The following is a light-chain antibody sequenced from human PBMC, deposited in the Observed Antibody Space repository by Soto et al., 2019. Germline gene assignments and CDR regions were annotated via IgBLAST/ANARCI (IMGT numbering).Light chain of an antibody. CDR2: DAS. CDR1: QGIGDT. CDR3: QLFGSSLWT. J-gene: IGKJ1*01. V-gene: IGKV3-20*01. Sequence: VMKQSPAALSVSPGEGATLSCRASQGIGDTLAWYQHKAGQTPRLLIYDASSRATGIPDRFSGSGSGTDFTLTISRLEPDDFAVYYCQLFGSSLWTFGQGTKVDIK.